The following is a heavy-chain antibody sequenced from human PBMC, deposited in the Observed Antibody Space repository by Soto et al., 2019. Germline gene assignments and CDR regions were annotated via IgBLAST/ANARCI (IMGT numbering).Heavy chain of an antibody. CDR1: GGSISSYY. CDR2: IYTSGST. V-gene: IGHV4-4*07. CDR3: ARDIREFNWNYGWFDP. J-gene: IGHJ5*02. D-gene: IGHD1-7*01. Sequence: SETLSLTCTVSGGSISSYYWSWIRQPAGKGLEWIGRIYTSGSTNYNPSLKSRVTMSIDTAKNQFSLELSSVTAADTAVYFCARDIREFNWNYGWFDPWGQGTLVTVSS.